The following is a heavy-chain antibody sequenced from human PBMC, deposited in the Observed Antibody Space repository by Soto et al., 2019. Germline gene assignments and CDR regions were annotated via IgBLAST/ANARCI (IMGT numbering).Heavy chain of an antibody. CDR3: ARFYDSSGYYPYYFDY. Sequence: PSETLSLTCAVSGGSISSSNWWGWVRQPPGKGLEWIGEIYHSGSTNYNPSLKSRVTISVDKSKNQFSLKLSSVTAADTAVYYCARFYDSSGYYPYYFDYWGQGTLVTVSS. CDR1: GGSISSSNW. CDR2: IYHSGST. D-gene: IGHD3-22*01. V-gene: IGHV4-4*02. J-gene: IGHJ4*02.